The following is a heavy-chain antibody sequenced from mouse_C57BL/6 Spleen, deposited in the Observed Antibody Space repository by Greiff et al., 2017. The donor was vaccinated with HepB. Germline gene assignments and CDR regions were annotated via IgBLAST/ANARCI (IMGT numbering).Heavy chain of an antibody. CDR2: SDPSDSYT. CDR1: GYTFTSYW. Sequence: QVQLQQPGAELVMPGASVKLSCKASGYTFTSYWMHWVKQRPGQGLEWIGESDPSDSYTNYNQKFKGKSTLTVDKSSSTAYMQLSSLTSEDSAVYYCACKGDYYGSSLLAYWGQGTLVTVSA. J-gene: IGHJ3*01. D-gene: IGHD1-1*01. V-gene: IGHV1-69*01. CDR3: ACKGDYYGSSLLAY.